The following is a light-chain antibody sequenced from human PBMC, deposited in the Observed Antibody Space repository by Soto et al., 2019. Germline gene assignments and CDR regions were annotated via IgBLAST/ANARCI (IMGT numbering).Light chain of an antibody. J-gene: IGKJ3*01. Sequence: DIQMTQSPSSLSASFGDRVTLTCRASQSIDTYLNWYQQKPGTAPKLLMYAASTLHSGVPSRFSGSGSGTEFTLTISSLQPDDFATYYCQQYNSYSAFGPGTKVDIK. CDR1: QSIDTY. CDR2: AAS. CDR3: QQYNSYSA. V-gene: IGKV1-5*01.